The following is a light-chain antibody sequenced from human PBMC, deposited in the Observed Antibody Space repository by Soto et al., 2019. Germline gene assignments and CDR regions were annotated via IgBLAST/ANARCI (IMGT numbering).Light chain of an antibody. Sequence: DIQLTQSPSFLSASVGGRVTITCRASQGISNYLAWYQQKPGKAPQLLIYAASTLQSGVPSRFSGSGSGTEFTLTISSLQPEDFATYCCQQLNSSPFTFGPGTKVDIK. CDR2: AAS. CDR3: QQLNSSPFT. V-gene: IGKV1-9*01. J-gene: IGKJ3*01. CDR1: QGISNY.